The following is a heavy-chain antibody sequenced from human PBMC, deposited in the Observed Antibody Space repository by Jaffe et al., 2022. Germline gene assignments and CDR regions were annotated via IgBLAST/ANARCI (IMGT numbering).Heavy chain of an antibody. CDR1: GFTVSSNY. D-gene: IGHD4-17*01. CDR3: ARAHGYGDYDDAFDI. V-gene: IGHV3-53*02. J-gene: IGHJ3*02. CDR2: IYSGGST. Sequence: EVQLVETGGGLIQPGGSLRLSCAASGFTVSSNYMSWVRQAPGKGLEWVSVIYSGGSTYYADSVKGRFTISRDNSKNTLYLQMNSLRAEDTAVYYCARAHGYGDYDDAFDIWGQGTMVTVSS.